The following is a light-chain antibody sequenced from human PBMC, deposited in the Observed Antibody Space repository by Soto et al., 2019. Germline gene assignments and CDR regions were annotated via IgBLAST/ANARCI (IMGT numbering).Light chain of an antibody. CDR1: NSNIGSNT. CDR3: ATWDDSLNAVV. Sequence: QPVLTQPPSASGTPGQRVTISCSGSNSNIGSNTVNWYQQLPGTAPKLLIYTNDQRPSGVPDRFSGSKSGTSASLAISGLQSEDEADYYCATWDDSLNAVVFGGGTQLTVL. V-gene: IGLV1-44*01. J-gene: IGLJ3*02. CDR2: TND.